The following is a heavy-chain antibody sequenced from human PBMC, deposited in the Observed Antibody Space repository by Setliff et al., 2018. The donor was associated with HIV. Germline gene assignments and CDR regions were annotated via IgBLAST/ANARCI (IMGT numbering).Heavy chain of an antibody. Sequence: PSETLSLTCTVSGGSINSGSYYWNWIRQPAGKGLEWIGHIYASGSTNYNPSLKSRVTMSVDTSKNQFSLKLNSVTAADAAVYYCGTAMYYYYGLDVWGQGIMVTVSS. D-gene: IGHD2-2*01. CDR3: GTAMYYYYGLDV. CDR1: GGSINSGSYY. CDR2: IYASGST. V-gene: IGHV4-61*09. J-gene: IGHJ6*02.